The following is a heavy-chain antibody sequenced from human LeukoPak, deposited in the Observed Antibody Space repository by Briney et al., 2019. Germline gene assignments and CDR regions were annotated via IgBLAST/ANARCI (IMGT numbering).Heavy chain of an antibody. CDR2: ISGSGGST. CDR1: GFTFSSYG. D-gene: IGHD3-10*01. V-gene: IGHV3-23*01. J-gene: IGHJ4*02. Sequence: GGSLRLSCAASGFTFSSYGMSWVRQAPGKGLEWVSAISGSGGSTYYADSVKGRFTISRDNAKNTLYLQMNSLRAEDTAVYYCARSYGSGSYYNGGFDYWGQGTLVTVSS. CDR3: ARSYGSGSYYNGGFDY.